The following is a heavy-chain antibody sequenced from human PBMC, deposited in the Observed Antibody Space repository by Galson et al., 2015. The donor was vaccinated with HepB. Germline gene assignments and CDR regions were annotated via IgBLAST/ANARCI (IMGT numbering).Heavy chain of an antibody. D-gene: IGHD5-18*01. Sequence: SLRLSCAASGFSFSSYAMHWVRQAPGKGLEWVAVISYDGSNKYYADSVKGRFSISRDNSKNTLYLQMNSLRAEDTAVYYCARDRVLDTAMGSFWYWGQGTLVTVSS. V-gene: IGHV3-30-3*01. CDR3: ARDRVLDTAMGSFWY. CDR2: ISYDGSNK. CDR1: GFSFSSYA. J-gene: IGHJ4*02.